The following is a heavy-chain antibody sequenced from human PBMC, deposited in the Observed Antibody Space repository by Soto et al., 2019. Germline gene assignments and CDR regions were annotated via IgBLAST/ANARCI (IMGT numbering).Heavy chain of an antibody. CDR1: GGSFSGYY. Sequence: SETLSLTCAVYGGSFSGYYWSWIRQPPGKGLVWIGEINHSGSTNYNPSLKSRVTISVDTSKSQFSLRLTSVTAADTAVYYCARGRVSAPGSYYNEESYFDYWGQGTLVTVSS. D-gene: IGHD3-10*01. CDR2: INHSGST. J-gene: IGHJ4*02. CDR3: ARGRVSAPGSYYNEESYFDY. V-gene: IGHV4-34*01.